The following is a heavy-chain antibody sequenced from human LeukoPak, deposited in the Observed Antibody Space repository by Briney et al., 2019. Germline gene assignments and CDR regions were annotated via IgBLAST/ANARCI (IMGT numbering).Heavy chain of an antibody. Sequence: SETLSLTCTVSGGSISSSSYYWGWIRQPPGKGLEWIGSFYYSGSTYYNPSLKNRVTMSVDTSKNQFSLKLSSVTAADTAVYYCSAYYYDTSAAYYFDYWGQGTLVTVSS. J-gene: IGHJ4*02. CDR1: GGSISSSSYY. D-gene: IGHD3-22*01. V-gene: IGHV4-39*01. CDR2: FYYSGST. CDR3: SAYYYDTSAAYYFDY.